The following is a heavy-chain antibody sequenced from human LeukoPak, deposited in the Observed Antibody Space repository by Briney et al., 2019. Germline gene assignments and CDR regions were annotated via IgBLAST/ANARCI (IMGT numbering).Heavy chain of an antibody. CDR3: ARRDDYSSLGFDY. CDR2: IYHSGST. V-gene: IGHV4-38-2*01. J-gene: IGHJ4*02. Sequence: PSETLSLTCAVSGYSISSGYYWGWIRQPPGKGLEWIGSIYHSGSTYYNPSLKSRVTISVDTSKNQFSLKLSSVTAADTAVYYCARRDDYSSLGFDYWGRGTLVTVSS. CDR1: GYSISSGYY. D-gene: IGHD4-11*01.